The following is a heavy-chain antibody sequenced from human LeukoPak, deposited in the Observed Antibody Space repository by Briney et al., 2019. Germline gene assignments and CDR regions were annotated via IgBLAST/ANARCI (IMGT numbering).Heavy chain of an antibody. Sequence: PGGSLRLSCAASGFTFSSYGMSWVRQAPGKGLEWVSAISGNGGSTYYADSVKGRFAISRDTSKNTLYLQMNSLRAEDTAVYYCARGDGYNFDYWGQGTLVTVSS. D-gene: IGHD5-24*01. CDR3: ARGDGYNFDY. CDR2: ISGNGGST. CDR1: GFTFSSYG. V-gene: IGHV3-23*01. J-gene: IGHJ4*02.